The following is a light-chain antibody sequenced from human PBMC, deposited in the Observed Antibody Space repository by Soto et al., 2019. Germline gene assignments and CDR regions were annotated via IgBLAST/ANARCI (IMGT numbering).Light chain of an antibody. CDR2: EVS. Sequence: QSALTQPPSASGSPGQSVTIPCTGTSSDVGGYNYVSWYQQHPGKAPKLMIYEVSKRPSGVPDRFSGSKSGNTASLTVSGLQAEDEADYSCGSYAGSNYVFGTGTKLTVL. CDR1: SSDVGGYNY. CDR3: GSYAGSNYV. V-gene: IGLV2-8*01. J-gene: IGLJ1*01.